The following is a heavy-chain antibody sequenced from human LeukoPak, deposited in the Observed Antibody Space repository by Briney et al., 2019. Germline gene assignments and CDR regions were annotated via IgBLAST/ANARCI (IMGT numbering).Heavy chain of an antibody. D-gene: IGHD3-3*01. V-gene: IGHV4-38-2*02. CDR3: ARWDYDFWSAYFNWFDP. CDR1: GYSISSGYY. J-gene: IGHJ5*02. Sequence: KPSETLSLTCTVSGYSISSGYYWGWIRQPPGKGLEWIVSIYHSGSTYYNPSLKSRVTISVDTSKNQFSLKLSSVTAADTAVYYCARWDYDFWSAYFNWFDPWGQGTLVTVSS. CDR2: IYHSGST.